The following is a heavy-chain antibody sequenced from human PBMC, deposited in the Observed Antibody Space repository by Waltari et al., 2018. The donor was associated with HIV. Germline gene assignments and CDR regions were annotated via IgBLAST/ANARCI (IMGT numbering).Heavy chain of an antibody. Sequence: QVQLQESGPGLVKPSQTLSLTCTVSGGSISSGSYYWSWIRQPAGKGLEWIGRIYTSGSTNYNPPLKSRVTISVDTSKNQFSLKLSSVTAADTAVYYCARGIAGTSFAPWGQGTLVTVSS. D-gene: IGHD1-7*01. CDR1: GGSISSGSYY. V-gene: IGHV4-61*02. CDR3: ARGIAGTSFAP. J-gene: IGHJ5*02. CDR2: IYTSGST.